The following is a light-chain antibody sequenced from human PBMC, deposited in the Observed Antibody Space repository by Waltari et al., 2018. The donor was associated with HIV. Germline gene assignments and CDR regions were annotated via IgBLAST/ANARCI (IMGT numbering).Light chain of an antibody. CDR1: NIGSKS. CDR2: DDR. J-gene: IGLJ2*01. Sequence: SYVLTQSPSVSVALGQTASIACGGNNIGSKSVRWQRQKPGQAPALVIYDDRDRPSGIPERFSGSNSGHTATLSIGRVEAGDEADYYCQVWESSSDHVVIGGGTKLTV. CDR3: QVWESSSDHVV. V-gene: IGLV3-21*02.